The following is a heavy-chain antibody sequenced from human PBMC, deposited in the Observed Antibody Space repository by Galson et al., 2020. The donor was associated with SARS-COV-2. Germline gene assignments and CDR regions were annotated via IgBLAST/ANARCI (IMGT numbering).Heavy chain of an antibody. V-gene: IGHV3-7*03. D-gene: IGHD3-10*01. CDR3: ARDLGVLWFGETTTDGGY. CDR1: GFTFSSYW. Sequence: GGSLRLSCAASGFTFSSYWMSWVRQAPGKGLEWVANIKQDGSEKYYVDSVKGRFTISRDNAKNSLYLQMNSLRAEDTAVYYCARDLGVLWFGETTTDGGYWGQGTLVTVSP. J-gene: IGHJ4*02. CDR2: IKQDGSEK.